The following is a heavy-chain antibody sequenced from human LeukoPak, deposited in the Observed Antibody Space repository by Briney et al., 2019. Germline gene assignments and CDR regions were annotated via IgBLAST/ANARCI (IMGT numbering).Heavy chain of an antibody. V-gene: IGHV4-59*01. J-gene: IGHJ5*02. D-gene: IGHD3-3*01. CDR1: GGSISSYY. Sequence: SETLSLTCTVSGGSISSYYWSWIRQPPGKGLEWIGYISDSGSTNYNPSLKSRVTMSVDTSKNQFSLKLSSVTAADPAVYYCARHNYDFWSGNNWLDPWGQGTLVTVSS. CDR3: ARHNYDFWSGNNWLDP. CDR2: ISDSGST.